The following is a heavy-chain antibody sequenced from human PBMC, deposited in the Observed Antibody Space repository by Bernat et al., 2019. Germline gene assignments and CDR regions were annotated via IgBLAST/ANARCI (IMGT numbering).Heavy chain of an antibody. CDR1: GGSISSSSYY. V-gene: IGHV4-39*01. CDR3: ARGEEGYDILTGYYPPSMDV. D-gene: IGHD3-9*01. CDR2: IYYSGST. J-gene: IGHJ6*02. Sequence: QLQLQESGPGLVKPSETLSLTCTVSGGSISSSSYYWGWIRQPPGKGLEWIGSIYYSGSTYYNPSLKSRVTISVDTSKNQFSLKLSSVTAADTAVYYCARGEEGYDILTGYYPPSMDVWGQGTTVTVSS.